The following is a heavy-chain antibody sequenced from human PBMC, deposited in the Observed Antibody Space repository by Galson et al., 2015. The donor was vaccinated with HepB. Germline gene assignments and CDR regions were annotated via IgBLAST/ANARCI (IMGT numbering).Heavy chain of an antibody. D-gene: IGHD2-15*01. CDR3: ARDLGLGVEYFDY. J-gene: IGHJ4*02. V-gene: IGHV3-33*01. CDR2: IWYDGSNK. CDR1: GFTFSSYG. Sequence: SLRLSCAASGFTFSSYGMHWVRQAPGKGLEWVAVIWYDGSNKYYADSVKGRFTISRDNSKNTLYLQMNSLRAEDTAVYYCARDLGLGVEYFDYWGQGTLVTVSS.